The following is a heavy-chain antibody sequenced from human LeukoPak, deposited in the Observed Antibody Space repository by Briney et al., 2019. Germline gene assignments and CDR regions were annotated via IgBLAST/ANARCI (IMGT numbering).Heavy chain of an antibody. V-gene: IGHV3-21*01. CDR3: ARESYGSDY. CDR2: ISTSSSSI. CDR1: GFMFTRFT. Sequence: GGSLRLSCAASGFMFTRFTMNWVRQAPGKGLGWVSSISTSSSSIYYADSVKGQFTVSRDNAKNSLYLQMNSLRAEDTAVYYCARESYGSDYWGQGTLVTVSS. J-gene: IGHJ4*02. D-gene: IGHD5-18*01.